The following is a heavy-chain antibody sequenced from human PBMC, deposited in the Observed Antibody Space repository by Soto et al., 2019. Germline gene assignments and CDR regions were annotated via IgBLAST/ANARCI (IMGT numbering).Heavy chain of an antibody. CDR1: GVPISSID. D-gene: IGHD3-3*01. CDR2: IYSGGST. CDR3: ASGLHVLRLLEWFTEAHDY. Sequence: GGSRMLACASAGVPISSIDRIWVRPAQGKGLEWVSVIYSGGSTYYADSVKGRFTISRDNSKNTLYLQMNSLRAEDTAVYYCASGLHVLRLLEWFTEAHDYRGQGTLVTVSS. V-gene: IGHV3-53*01. J-gene: IGHJ4*02.